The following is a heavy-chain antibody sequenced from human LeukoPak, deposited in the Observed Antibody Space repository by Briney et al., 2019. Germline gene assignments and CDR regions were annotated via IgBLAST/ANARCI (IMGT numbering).Heavy chain of an antibody. CDR1: GFTFSSYW. V-gene: IGHV3-7*01. Sequence: PGGSLRLSCAASGFTFSSYWMSWVRQAPGKGLEWVANIKYDGSEIDYVDSVKGRFTISRDNAKNSLYLQMNSLRAEDTAVYYCARDIAAAGLFFDYWGQGVLVTVSS. CDR2: IKYDGSEI. CDR3: ARDIAAAGLFFDY. D-gene: IGHD6-13*01. J-gene: IGHJ4*02.